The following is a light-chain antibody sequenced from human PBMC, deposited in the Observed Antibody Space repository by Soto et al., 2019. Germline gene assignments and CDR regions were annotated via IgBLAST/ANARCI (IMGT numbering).Light chain of an antibody. V-gene: IGKV3-15*01. J-gene: IGKJ1*01. CDR1: QSVSSR. Sequence: EIVMPQYPGTLSLSPGERATLSCRASQSVSSRLAWYQQKPGQAPRLLIYGASTRATGIPARFSGSGSGTEFTLTISSLQSEDFAVYYCQQYNNWPRTFGQGTKVDI. CDR3: QQYNNWPRT. CDR2: GAS.